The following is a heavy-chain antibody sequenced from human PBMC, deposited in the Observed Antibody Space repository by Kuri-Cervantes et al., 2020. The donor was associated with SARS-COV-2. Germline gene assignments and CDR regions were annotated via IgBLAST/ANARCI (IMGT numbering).Heavy chain of an antibody. D-gene: IGHD1-26*01. CDR1: GYTFTGSY. Sequence: AAVKVSCKASGYTFTGSYMHWVRQAPGQGLEWMGWINPNSGGTNYAQKFQGRVTMTEDTSTDTAYMELSSLTSEDTAVYYCATLGESYPKYYFDYWGQGTLVTVSS. CDR3: ATLGESYPKYYFDY. J-gene: IGHJ4*02. CDR2: INPNSGGT. V-gene: IGHV1-2*02.